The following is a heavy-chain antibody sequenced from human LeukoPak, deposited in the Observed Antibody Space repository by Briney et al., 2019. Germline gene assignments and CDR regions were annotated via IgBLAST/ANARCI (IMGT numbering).Heavy chain of an antibody. CDR2: INSDGSST. V-gene: IGHV3-74*01. CDR1: GFTFSSSA. D-gene: IGHD5-24*01. Sequence: GGSLRLSCAASGFTFSSSAMSWVRQAPGKGLVWVSRINSDGSSTNYADSVKGRFTISRDNAKNTLYLQMNSLRAEDTAVYYCARDWDGYGAPGDYWGQGTLVTVSS. CDR3: ARDWDGYGAPGDY. J-gene: IGHJ4*02.